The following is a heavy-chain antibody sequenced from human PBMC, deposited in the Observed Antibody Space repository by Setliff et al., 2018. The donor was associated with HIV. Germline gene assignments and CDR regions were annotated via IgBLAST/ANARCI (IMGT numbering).Heavy chain of an antibody. D-gene: IGHD5-18*01. J-gene: IGHJ3*02. V-gene: IGHV3-30*02. Sequence: GGSLRLSCAASGFTFSSYGIHWVRQAPGKGLEWVAFIRYTGSNKYYADSVKDRFTVSRDDSKSIAYLQINSLKTEDTAVYYCTRDKGYAFDIWGQGTMVTVSS. CDR1: GFTFSSYG. CDR3: TRDKGYAFDI. CDR2: IRYTGSNK.